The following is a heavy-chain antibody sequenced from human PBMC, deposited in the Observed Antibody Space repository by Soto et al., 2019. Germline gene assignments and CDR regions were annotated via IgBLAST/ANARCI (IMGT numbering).Heavy chain of an antibody. CDR1: GYTLTELS. Sequence: ASVKVSCKVSGYTLTELSMHWVRQAPGKGLEWMGGFDPEDGETIYAQKFQGRVTMTEDTSTDTAYMELSSLRSEDTAVYYCATVVGPYCSSTSCYAYFDYWGQGTLVTVSS. CDR2: FDPEDGET. J-gene: IGHJ4*02. V-gene: IGHV1-24*01. CDR3: ATVVGPYCSSTSCYAYFDY. D-gene: IGHD2-2*01.